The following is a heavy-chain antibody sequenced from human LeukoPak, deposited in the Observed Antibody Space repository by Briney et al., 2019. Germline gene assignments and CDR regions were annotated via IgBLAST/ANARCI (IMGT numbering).Heavy chain of an antibody. J-gene: IGHJ4*02. Sequence: ASVNVSCKASGYTFTRYGITWFRQAPGQGLEWMGWICNYNGDTKYPQKFQDRVTVTTDTSSTTVYMQLRSLRSDDTAVYYCARDINGGEDYWGQGTLVTVSS. D-gene: IGHD3-16*01. CDR2: ICNYNGDT. CDR1: GYTFTRYG. V-gene: IGHV1-18*01. CDR3: ARDINGGEDY.